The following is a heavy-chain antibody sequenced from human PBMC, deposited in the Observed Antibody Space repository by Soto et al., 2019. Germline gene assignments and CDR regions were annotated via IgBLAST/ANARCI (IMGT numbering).Heavy chain of an antibody. D-gene: IGHD3-22*01. CDR1: GGSFSSSTYY. J-gene: IGHJ4*02. V-gene: IGHV4-39*02. CDR2: MYSGGNT. Sequence: QLQLQESGPGLVKPSETLSLTCTVSGGSFSSSTYYWGWIRQPPGKGLEWIGSMYSGGNTYYNPSLKSRVTVSVVSSKNRFSLKLTSVAAADVAMYYCARRPYDSTGYYYGAWGQGTLVTV. CDR3: ARRPYDSTGYYYGA.